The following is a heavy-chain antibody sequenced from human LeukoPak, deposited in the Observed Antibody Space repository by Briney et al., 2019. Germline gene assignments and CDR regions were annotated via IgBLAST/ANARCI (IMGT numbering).Heavy chain of an antibody. J-gene: IGHJ4*02. CDR1: GGSFSGYY. CDR3: ARRCIQLWNPQFDY. D-gene: IGHD5-18*01. CDR2: INHSGST. Sequence: SETLSLTCAVYGGSFSGYYWSWIRQPPGKGLEWIGEINHSGSTNYNPSLKSRVTISVDTSKNQFSLKLSSVTAADTAVYYCARRCIQLWNPQFDYWGQGTLVTVSS. V-gene: IGHV4-34*01.